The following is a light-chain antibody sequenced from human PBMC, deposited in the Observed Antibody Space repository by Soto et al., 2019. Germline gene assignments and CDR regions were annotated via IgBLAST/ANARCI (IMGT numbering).Light chain of an antibody. CDR2: AVI. V-gene: IGLV2-14*01. CDR3: SSYRGSSIVPTG. J-gene: IGLJ1*01. CDR1: SSDVVSYNY. Sequence: ALTQPACVSGSPGQSITISCTGTSSDVVSYNYVSWYQQHTGKAPNLMIYAVINRPSGVSNQFSGSKSGXTSALTSAGLQPDDEADYYCSSYRGSSIVPTGVGTGTKFTVL.